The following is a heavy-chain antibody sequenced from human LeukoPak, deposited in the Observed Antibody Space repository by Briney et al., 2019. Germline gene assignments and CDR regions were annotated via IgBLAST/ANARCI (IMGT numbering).Heavy chain of an antibody. CDR3: AKTGLMRYYYDSSGYSHFDY. J-gene: IGHJ4*02. Sequence: GGSLRLSCAASGFTFSSYGMHWVRQAPGKGLEWVAAISYDGSNKYYADSVKGRFTISRDNSKNTLYLQMNSLRAEDTAVYYCAKTGLMRYYYDSSGYSHFDYWGQGTLVTVSS. CDR2: ISYDGSNK. D-gene: IGHD3-22*01. CDR1: GFTFSSYG. V-gene: IGHV3-30*18.